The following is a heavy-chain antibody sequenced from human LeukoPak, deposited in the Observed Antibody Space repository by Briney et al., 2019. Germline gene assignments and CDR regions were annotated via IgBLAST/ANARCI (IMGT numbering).Heavy chain of an antibody. J-gene: IGHJ4*02. Sequence: KPSETLSLTCGVFGGSFSEYYWTWIRQSPGKGQEWIGEINHSGTTNYNPSLESRVTISVDTSKNQFSLNLSSVTAADTAVYYCASNGPLLSDTNRYYFNYWGQGTLVTVSS. CDR1: GGSFSEYY. D-gene: IGHD2-8*01. CDR2: INHSGTT. CDR3: ASNGPLLSDTNRYYFNY. V-gene: IGHV4-34*01.